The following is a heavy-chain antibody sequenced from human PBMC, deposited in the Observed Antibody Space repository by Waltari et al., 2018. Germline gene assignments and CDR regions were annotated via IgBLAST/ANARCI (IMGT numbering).Heavy chain of an antibody. D-gene: IGHD1-1*01. CDR3: ARGLQQLDESF. V-gene: IGHV3-21*01. CDR2: ITGSGDYP. CDR1: GFTFSSYT. Sequence: VQLVESGGGVVQPGGSLRLACAASGFTFSSYTLNWVRQAPGQGLEWVSSITGSGDYPYYADSVKGRFIISRDNAKSSLYLQMNSLRAEDTALYYCARGLQQLDESFWGQGTLVTVSS. J-gene: IGHJ4*02.